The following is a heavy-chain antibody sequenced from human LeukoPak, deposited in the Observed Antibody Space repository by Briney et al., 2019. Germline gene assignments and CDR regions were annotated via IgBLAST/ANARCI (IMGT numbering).Heavy chain of an antibody. D-gene: IGHD2-2*01. CDR3: ARTTEDCSSTSCYQYWFDP. CDR1: GGSISSYY. Sequence: SETLSLTCTVSGGSISSYYWSWIRQPPGKGLEWIGYIYYSGSTNYNPSLKSRVTISVDTSKNQFSLKLNSVTAAHTAVYYCARTTEDCSSTSCYQYWFDPWGQGTLVTVSS. CDR2: IYYSGST. J-gene: IGHJ5*02. V-gene: IGHV4-59*01.